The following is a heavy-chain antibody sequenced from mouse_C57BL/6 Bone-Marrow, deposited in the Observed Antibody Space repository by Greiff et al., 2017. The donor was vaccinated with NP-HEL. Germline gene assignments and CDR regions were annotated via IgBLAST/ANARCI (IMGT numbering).Heavy chain of an antibody. D-gene: IGHD3-2*02. J-gene: IGHJ3*01. V-gene: IGHV1-82*01. CDR1: GYAFSSSW. CDR2: IYPGDGDT. Sequence: VQLQQSGPELVKPGASVKISCKASGYAFSSSWMNWVKQRPGKGLEWIGRIYPGDGDTNYNGKFKGKATLTADKSSSTAYMQLSSLTSEDSAVSFCARQLRLRGFAYWGQGTLVTVSA. CDR3: ARQLRLRGFAY.